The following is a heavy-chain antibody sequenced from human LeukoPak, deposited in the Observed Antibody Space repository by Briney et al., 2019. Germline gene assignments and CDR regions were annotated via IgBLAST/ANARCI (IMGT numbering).Heavy chain of an antibody. Sequence: ASVKVSCKPSGYIFTADHLHWVRQAPGQGLEWMGRIIPNSGATNYAQNFQGRVTMTRDTSISTAYMELSRLSPDDTAVYYCARGVSGGFDIWGQGTKVTVSS. CDR3: ARGVSGGFDI. D-gene: IGHD2-15*01. CDR2: IIPNSGAT. CDR1: GYIFTADH. V-gene: IGHV1-2*06. J-gene: IGHJ3*02.